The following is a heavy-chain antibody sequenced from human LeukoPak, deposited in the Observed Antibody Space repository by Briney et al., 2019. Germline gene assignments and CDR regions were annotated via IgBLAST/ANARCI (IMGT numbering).Heavy chain of an antibody. J-gene: IGHJ4*02. CDR3: AKVPVYGDQSDY. CDR1: GFTFSTYG. V-gene: IGHV3-23*01. Sequence: GGSLRLSCVASGFTFSTYGMSWVRQAPGKGLEWVSAITSGDNTYYADSMKGRFTISRDNSKNTLYLQVNSLRAEDTAVYYCAKVPVYGDQSDYWGQGTLVTVSS. CDR2: ITSGDNT. D-gene: IGHD4-17*01.